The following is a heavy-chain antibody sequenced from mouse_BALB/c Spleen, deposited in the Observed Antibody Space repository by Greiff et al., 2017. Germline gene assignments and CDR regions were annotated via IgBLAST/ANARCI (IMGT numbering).Heavy chain of an antibody. V-gene: IGHV5-17*02. CDR3: ARYYYDYAMDY. D-gene: IGHD2-4*01. J-gene: IGHJ4*01. Sequence: EVKLVESGGGLVQPGGSRKLSCAASGFTFSSFGMHWVRQAPEKGLEWVAYISSGSSTIYYADTVKGRFTISRDNPKNTLFLQMTSLRSEDTAMYYCARYYYDYAMDYWGQGTSVTVSS. CDR1: GFTFSSFG. CDR2: ISSGSSTI.